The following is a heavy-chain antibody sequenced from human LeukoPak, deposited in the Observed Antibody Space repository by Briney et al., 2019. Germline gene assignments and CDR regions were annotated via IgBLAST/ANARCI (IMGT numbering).Heavy chain of an antibody. Sequence: GESLKISCQGSANTFSDYWIGWVRQMPGKGLEWMGVIYPDDSQTTYSPSFERQVTISADKSINTACLQWNSLKATDTAMYYCARREMITHNAFDIWGQGTMVTVSA. V-gene: IGHV5-51*01. CDR3: ARREMITHNAFDI. CDR2: IYPDDSQT. J-gene: IGHJ3*02. D-gene: IGHD1-14*01. CDR1: ANTFSDYW.